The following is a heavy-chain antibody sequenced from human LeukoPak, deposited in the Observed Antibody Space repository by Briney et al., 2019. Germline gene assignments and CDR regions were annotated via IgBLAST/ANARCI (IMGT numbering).Heavy chain of an antibody. CDR1: GYTFTGYY. V-gene: IGHV1-2*02. CDR2: INPNSGGT. CDR3: ARDREYLYYYYGMDA. Sequence: ASVKVSCKASGYTFTGYYMHWVRQAPGQGLEWMGWINPNSGGTNYAQKFQGRVTMTRDTSISTAYMELSRLRSDDTAVYYCARDREYLYYYYGMDAWGQGTTVTVSS. J-gene: IGHJ6*02. D-gene: IGHD2/OR15-2a*01.